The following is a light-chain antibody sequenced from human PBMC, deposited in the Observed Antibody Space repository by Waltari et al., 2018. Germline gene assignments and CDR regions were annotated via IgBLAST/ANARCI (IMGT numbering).Light chain of an antibody. V-gene: IGLV2-14*03. Sequence: QSALTQTASVSGSPGQSITISCNGTSSDIGRYNYVAWFQQHPGKAPKLMIYDVSKRAPGVSNRFSGSKSSYTASLTISGLQAEDGAVYFCNSFTSSNTVIFGGGTKLTV. J-gene: IGLJ2*01. CDR3: NSFTSSNTVI. CDR2: DVS. CDR1: SSDIGRYNY.